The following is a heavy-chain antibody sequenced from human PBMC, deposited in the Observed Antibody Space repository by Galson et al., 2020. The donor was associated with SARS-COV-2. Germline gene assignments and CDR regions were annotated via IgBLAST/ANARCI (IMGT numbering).Heavy chain of an antibody. CDR2: IYYSGST. J-gene: IGHJ6*02. V-gene: IGHV4-31*03. D-gene: IGHD1-26*01. Sequence: SQTLSLTCTVSGGSISSGGYYWSWIRQHPGKGLEWIGYIYYSGSTYYNPSLKSRVTISVDTSKNQFSLKLSSVTAADTAVYYCARDSRSGSYYNYYYGMDVWGQGTTVTVSS. CDR3: ARDSRSGSYYNYYYGMDV. CDR1: GGSISSGGYY.